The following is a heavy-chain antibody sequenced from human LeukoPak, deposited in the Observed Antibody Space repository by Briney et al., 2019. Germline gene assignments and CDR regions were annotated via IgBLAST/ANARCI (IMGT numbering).Heavy chain of an antibody. D-gene: IGHD3-22*01. CDR1: GYTFTSYD. Sequence: ASVKVSCKASGYTFTSYDINWVRQATGQGLEWMGWMNPNSGNTGYAQKFQGRVTMTRNTSISTAYMELSSLRSEDTAVYYCARGHNAYYYDSSGYSDYWGQGTLVTVSS. CDR3: ARGHNAYYYDSSGYSDY. J-gene: IGHJ4*02. V-gene: IGHV1-8*01. CDR2: MNPNSGNT.